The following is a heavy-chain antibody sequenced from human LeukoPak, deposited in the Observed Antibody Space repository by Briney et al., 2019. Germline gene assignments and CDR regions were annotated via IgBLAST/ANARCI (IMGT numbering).Heavy chain of an antibody. D-gene: IGHD4-17*01. Sequence: PSETLSLTCTVSGVSIKSHYWRWIRQPPGKGLEWIGYVHDYGSTNSNPSLKSGVSISVETSKNEFSLTRGSVTGADTAVYSCATVVNHGYSDYWGQGTLVTVSS. J-gene: IGHJ4*02. V-gene: IGHV4-59*11. CDR3: ATVVNHGYSDY. CDR1: GVSIKSHY. CDR2: VHDYGST.